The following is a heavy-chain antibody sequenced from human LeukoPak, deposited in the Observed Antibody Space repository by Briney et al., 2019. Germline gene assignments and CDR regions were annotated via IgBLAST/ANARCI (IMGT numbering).Heavy chain of an antibody. V-gene: IGHV3-73*01. CDR2: IRSKANSYAT. CDR1: GFTFSGSS. CDR3: TRHYDILTGYYGGAFDI. Sequence: PGGSLRLSCAASGFTFSGSSMHWVRQASGEGLEWVGRIRSKANSYATAYAASVKGRFTISRDDSKNTAYLQMISLKTEDTAVYYCTRHYDILTGYYGGAFDIWGQGTMVTVSS. J-gene: IGHJ3*02. D-gene: IGHD3-9*01.